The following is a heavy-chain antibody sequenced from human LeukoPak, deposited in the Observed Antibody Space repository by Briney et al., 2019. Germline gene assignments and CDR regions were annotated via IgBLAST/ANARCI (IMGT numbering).Heavy chain of an antibody. V-gene: IGHV3-30*04. Sequence: GRSLRLSCAASGFTFSSYAMHWVRQAPGKGLEWVAVISYDGSNKYYADSVKGRFTISRDNAKNSLYLQMNSLRAEDTALYYCARERGSGYFDYWGQGTLVTVPS. CDR2: ISYDGSNK. J-gene: IGHJ4*02. CDR3: ARERGSGYFDY. D-gene: IGHD1-26*01. CDR1: GFTFSSYA.